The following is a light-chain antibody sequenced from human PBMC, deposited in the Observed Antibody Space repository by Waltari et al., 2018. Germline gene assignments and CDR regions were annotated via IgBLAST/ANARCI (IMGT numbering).Light chain of an antibody. CDR3: QQYYSSPYT. CDR2: CAS. V-gene: IGKV4-1*01. J-gene: IGKJ2*01. Sequence: IVITQSPDSLAVSVGESATINCNSSQSVLYSSNDKNYSAWYQQKPGQTPMLLIYCASTREAGIHDRFSGGGSGTDFAHYISSLQAEDVAVYYCQQYYSSPYTFGQGTKLEIK. CDR1: QSVLYSSNDKNY.